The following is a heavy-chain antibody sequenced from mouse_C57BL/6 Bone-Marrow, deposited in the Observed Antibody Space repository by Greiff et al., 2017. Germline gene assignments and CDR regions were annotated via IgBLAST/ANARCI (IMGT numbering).Heavy chain of an antibody. V-gene: IGHV5-4*03. CDR2: ISDGGSYT. Sequence: EVKLVESGGGLVKPGGSLKLSCAASGFTFSSYAMSWVRQTPEKRLEWVATISDGGSYTYYPDNVKGRFTISRDNAKNNLYLQMSHLKSEDTAMYYCARGDYYGSTYYAMDYWGQGTLVTVSS. J-gene: IGHJ4*01. CDR1: GFTFSSYA. CDR3: ARGDYYGSTYYAMDY. D-gene: IGHD1-1*01.